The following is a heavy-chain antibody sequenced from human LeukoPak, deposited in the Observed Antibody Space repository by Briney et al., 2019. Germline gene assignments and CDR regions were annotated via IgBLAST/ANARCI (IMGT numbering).Heavy chain of an antibody. V-gene: IGHV3-30*03. CDR3: ARDSLVRGVTTPGVDP. J-gene: IGHJ5*02. Sequence: PGRSLRLCCAASGFTFSSYGMHWVRQAPGKGLEWVAVISYDGSNKYYADSVKGRFTISRDNSKNTLYLQMNSLRAEDTAVYYCARDSLVRGVTTPGVDPWGQGTLVTVSS. CDR1: GFTFSSYG. CDR2: ISYDGSNK. D-gene: IGHD3-10*01.